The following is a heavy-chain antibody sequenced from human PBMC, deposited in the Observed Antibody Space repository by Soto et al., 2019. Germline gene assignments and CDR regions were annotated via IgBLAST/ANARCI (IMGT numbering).Heavy chain of an antibody. CDR3: TTVYNGYYNSSCYSDFDY. V-gene: IGHV3-15*01. CDR2: IKSKTDGGTT. D-gene: IGHD3-22*01. J-gene: IGHJ4*02. CDR1: GFTFSNAW. Sequence: GGSLRLSCAASGFTFSNAWMSWVRKAPGKGLEWVGRIKSKTDGGTTDYAAPVKGRFTISRDDSKNTLYLQMNSLKTEDSAVYYSTTVYNGYYNSSCYSDFDYWSQRTLVTVSS.